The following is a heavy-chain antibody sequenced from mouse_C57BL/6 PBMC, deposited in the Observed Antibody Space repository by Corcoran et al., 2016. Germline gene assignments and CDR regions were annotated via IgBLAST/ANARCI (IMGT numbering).Heavy chain of an antibody. CDR1: GYTFTDYY. J-gene: IGHJ4*01. V-gene: IGHV1-19*01. D-gene: IGHD2-12*01. CDR2: INPYNGGT. Sequence: EVQLQQSGPVLVKPGASVKMSCKASGYTFTDYYMNWVKQSHGKSLEWIGVINPYNGGTSYNQKIKGKATLTGDKSSSTASIELNSLTSEDAAVYYCARGNSNDVIYAMDYRGQGTAVTVSS. CDR3: ARGNSNDVIYAMDY.